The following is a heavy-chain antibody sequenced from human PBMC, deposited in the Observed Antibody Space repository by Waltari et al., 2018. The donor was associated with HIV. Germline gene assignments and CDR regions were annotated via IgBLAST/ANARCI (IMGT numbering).Heavy chain of an antibody. CDR2: IYYSGST. J-gene: IGHJ3*02. V-gene: IGHV4-59*01. CDR1: GGSISSYY. Sequence: QVQLQESGPGLVKPSETLSLTCTVSGGSISSYYWSWIRQPPGKGLEWIGYIYYSGSTNYNPSLKSRVTISVDTSKNQFSLKLSSVTAADTAVYYCARENPQYSSSSEPPHDAFDIWGQGTMVTVSS. CDR3: ARENPQYSSSSEPPHDAFDI. D-gene: IGHD6-6*01.